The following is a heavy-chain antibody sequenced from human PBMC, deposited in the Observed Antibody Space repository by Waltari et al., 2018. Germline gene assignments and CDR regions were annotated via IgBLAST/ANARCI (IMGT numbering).Heavy chain of an antibody. CDR1: GFTVSTNY. V-gene: IGHV3-53*01. CDR3: ARDPSGSYPGDY. Sequence: EVQLVESGGGLIQPGGSLRLSCAASGFTVSTNYMTWVRQAPGKGLEWLSVSYRGGSTYYADSVKGRFTISRDNSKNTLYLQMNSLRAEDTAVYYCARDPSGSYPGDYWGQGTLVTVS. CDR2: SYRGGST. J-gene: IGHJ4*02. D-gene: IGHD1-26*01.